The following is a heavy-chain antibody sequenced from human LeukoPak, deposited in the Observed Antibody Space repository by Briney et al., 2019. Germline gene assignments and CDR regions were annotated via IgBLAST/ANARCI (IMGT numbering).Heavy chain of an antibody. CDR1: GGSISSSSYY. J-gene: IGHJ5*02. D-gene: IGHD4-17*01. V-gene: IGHV4-39*02. Sequence: SEALSLTCTVSGGSISSSSYYWGWIRQPPGKGLEWIGSIYYSGSTYYNPSLKSRVTISVDTSKNQFSLKLSSVTAADTAVYYCARDLDYGDKGWFDPWGQGTLVTVSS. CDR3: ARDLDYGDKGWFDP. CDR2: IYYSGST.